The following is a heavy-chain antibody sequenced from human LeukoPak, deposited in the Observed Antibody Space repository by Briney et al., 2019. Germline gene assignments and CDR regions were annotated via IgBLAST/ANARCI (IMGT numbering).Heavy chain of an antibody. J-gene: IGHJ4*02. V-gene: IGHV3-21*04. CDR2: ISSSSSYI. D-gene: IGHD6-19*01. CDR1: GFTFSSYS. Sequence: PGGSLRLSCAASGFTFSSYSMNWVRQAPGKGLEWVSSISSSSSYIYYADSVKGRFTISRDNAKNSLYLQMNSLRSEDTAVYYCARDSGWRLSFDHWGQGTLVTVSS. CDR3: ARDSGWRLSFDH.